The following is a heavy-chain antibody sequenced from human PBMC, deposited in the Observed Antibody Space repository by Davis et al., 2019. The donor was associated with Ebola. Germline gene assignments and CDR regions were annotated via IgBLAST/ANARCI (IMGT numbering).Heavy chain of an antibody. Sequence: PSETLSLTCAISGDSVSSGGWNWIRQSPSRGLEWLGRTYYTSKWNNDYAVPMKSRITINADTAKNQYSMQLNSVTPEDTAVYYCARGWLRTGFDYWGQGILVTVSS. CDR1: GDSVSSGG. V-gene: IGHV6-1*01. J-gene: IGHJ4*02. CDR3: ARGWLRTGFDY. D-gene: IGHD5-12*01. CDR2: TYYTSKWNN.